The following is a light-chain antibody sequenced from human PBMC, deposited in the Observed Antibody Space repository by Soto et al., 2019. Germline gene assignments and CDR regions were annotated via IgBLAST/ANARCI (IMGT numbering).Light chain of an antibody. Sequence: EIVLTQSPATLSLSPGERATLSCRASQSVSSYLAWYQQKPGQAPRLLIYDASNRATGIPARFSGSGSGTDYTLPISSLEPEDFAVYYCQQRSNWPPTSTFGQGTKVELK. CDR2: DAS. J-gene: IGKJ1*01. CDR1: QSVSSY. CDR3: QQRSNWPPTST. V-gene: IGKV3-11*01.